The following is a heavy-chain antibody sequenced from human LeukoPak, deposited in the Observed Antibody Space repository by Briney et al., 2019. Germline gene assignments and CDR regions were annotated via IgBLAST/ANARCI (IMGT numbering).Heavy chain of an antibody. Sequence: GGSLRLSCAASGFTFSSYAMSRVRQAPGKGLEWVSAISGSGGSTYYADSVKGRFTISRDNSKNTLYLQMNSLRAEDTAVYYCAKAEYYYDSSGGGPFDYWGQGTLVTVSS. CDR2: ISGSGGST. CDR3: AKAEYYYDSSGGGPFDY. CDR1: GFTFSSYA. J-gene: IGHJ4*02. V-gene: IGHV3-23*01. D-gene: IGHD3-22*01.